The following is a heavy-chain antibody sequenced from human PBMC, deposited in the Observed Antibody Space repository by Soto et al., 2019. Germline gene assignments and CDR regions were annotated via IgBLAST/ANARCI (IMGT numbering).Heavy chain of an antibody. Sequence: GGSLRLSCAASGFTFSSYGMHWVRQAPGKGLEWVAVIWYDGSNKYYADSVKGRFTISRDNSKNTLYLQMNSLRAEDTAVYYCARERIRYSSSSPPSFDYWGQGTLVTVSS. CDR1: GFTFSSYG. CDR2: IWYDGSNK. D-gene: IGHD6-6*01. V-gene: IGHV3-33*01. CDR3: ARERIRYSSSSPPSFDY. J-gene: IGHJ4*02.